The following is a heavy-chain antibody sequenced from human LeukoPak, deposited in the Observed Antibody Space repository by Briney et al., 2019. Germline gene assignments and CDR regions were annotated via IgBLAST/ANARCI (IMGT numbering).Heavy chain of an antibody. CDR2: IYHSGST. D-gene: IGHD6-19*01. CDR1: GYSISSGYY. V-gene: IGHV4-38-2*02. J-gene: IGHJ4*02. Sequence: SETLSLTCTVSGYSISSGYYWDWIRQPPGKGLEWIGNIYHSGSTYYSPSLKSRVTISIDTSKNQFSLKLSSVTAADTAVYYCARGEGSGWDNNDYWGQGTLVTVSS. CDR3: ARGEGSGWDNNDY.